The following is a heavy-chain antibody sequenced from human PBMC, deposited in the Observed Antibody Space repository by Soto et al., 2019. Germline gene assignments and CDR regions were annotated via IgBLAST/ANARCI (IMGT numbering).Heavy chain of an antibody. CDR2: IWYDGSYK. CDR3: ARQHMVPYSFDS. D-gene: IGHD2-21*01. Sequence: QVQLAESGGGVVQPGRSLRLSCAASGFSFNNHGMHWVRQAPGKGLEWVAVIWYDGSYKYYADSVKGRFTISRDNSQNTLYLQMNSLRAEGTALYYGARQHMVPYSFDSWGQGTLVTVSS. J-gene: IGHJ4*02. V-gene: IGHV3-33*01. CDR1: GFSFNNHG.